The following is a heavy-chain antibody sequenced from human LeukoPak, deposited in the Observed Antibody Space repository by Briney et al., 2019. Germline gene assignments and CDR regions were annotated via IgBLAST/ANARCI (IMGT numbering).Heavy chain of an antibody. CDR2: IWYDGSNK. CDR3: AKGAADYHGTASYFDY. CDR1: GFTFSSYG. J-gene: IGHJ4*02. D-gene: IGHD3-10*01. V-gene: IGHV3-33*06. Sequence: GGSLRLSCAASGFTFSSYGMHWVRQAPGKGLEWVAVIWYDGSNKYYADSVKGRFTISRDNSKDTLYLQMNSLRAEDTAVYYCAKGAADYHGTASYFDYWGQGTLVTVSS.